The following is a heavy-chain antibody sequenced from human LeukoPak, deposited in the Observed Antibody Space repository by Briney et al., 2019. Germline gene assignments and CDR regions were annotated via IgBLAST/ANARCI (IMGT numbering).Heavy chain of an antibody. CDR1: GGSISSGGYF. Sequence: PSETLSLTCTVSGGSISSGGYFWSWIRQPPGKGLEWIGYIYHSGNTYHNPSLKSRVTMSLDRSKNQFSLKLNSVTAADTAMYYCARHYSSGFHNWFDSWGQGTLVTVSS. CDR3: ARHYSSGFHNWFDS. D-gene: IGHD3-22*01. V-gene: IGHV4-30-2*01. J-gene: IGHJ5*01. CDR2: IYHSGNT.